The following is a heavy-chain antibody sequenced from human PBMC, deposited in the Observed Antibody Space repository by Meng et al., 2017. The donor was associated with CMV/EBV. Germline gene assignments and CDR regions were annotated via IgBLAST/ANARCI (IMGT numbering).Heavy chain of an antibody. V-gene: IGHV4-34*01. J-gene: IGHJ6*02. Sequence: SETLSLTCAVYGGSFSGYYWSWIRQPPGKGLEWIGEINHSGSTNYNPSLKSRVTISVDTPKNQFSLKLSSVTAADTAVYYCAREGVGCSSTSCFPSSGMDVWGQGTTVTVSS. CDR3: AREGVGCSSTSCFPSSGMDV. D-gene: IGHD2-2*01. CDR1: GGSFSGYY. CDR2: INHSGST.